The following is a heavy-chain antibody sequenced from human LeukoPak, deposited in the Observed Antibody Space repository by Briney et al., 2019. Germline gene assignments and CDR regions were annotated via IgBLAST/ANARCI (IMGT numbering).Heavy chain of an antibody. J-gene: IGHJ5*02. CDR1: GFTFSSYA. D-gene: IGHD2-2*01. CDR2: ISGSGGST. Sequence: GGSLRLSCAASGFTFSSYAMSWVRQAPGKGLEWVSAISGSGGSTNYADSVKGRFTISRDNSKNTLYLQMNSLRAEDTAVYYCARGGLPKRDIVVVPAARRFDPWGQGTLVTVSS. V-gene: IGHV3-23*01. CDR3: ARGGLPKRDIVVVPAARRFDP.